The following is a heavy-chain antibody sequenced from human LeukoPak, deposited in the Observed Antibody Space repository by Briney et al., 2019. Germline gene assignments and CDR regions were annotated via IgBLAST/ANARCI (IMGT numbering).Heavy chain of an antibody. CDR1: GGTFSSYA. J-gene: IGHJ4*02. Sequence: ASVKVSCKASGGTFSSYAISWVRQAPGQGLEWMGRIIPILGIANYAQKFQGRVTITADKSTSTAYVELSSLRSEDTAVYYCASTVAGKPACDYWGQGTLVTVSS. V-gene: IGHV1-69*04. CDR3: ASTVAGKPACDY. D-gene: IGHD6-19*01. CDR2: IIPILGIA.